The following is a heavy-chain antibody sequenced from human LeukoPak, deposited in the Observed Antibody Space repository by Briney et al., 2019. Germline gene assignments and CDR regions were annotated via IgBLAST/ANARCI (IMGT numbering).Heavy chain of an antibody. CDR1: GGSTSSSNYY. Sequence: SETLSLTCTVSGGSTSSSNYYWGWIRQPPGKGLEWIGGIHYSGNTYYNPSLKSRVTISVDTSENQFSLKLSSVAAADTAVYYCARNCSRTTCSGTFDIWGRGTMVTVSS. V-gene: IGHV4-39*01. D-gene: IGHD2-2*01. CDR3: ARNCSRTTCSGTFDI. CDR2: IHYSGNT. J-gene: IGHJ3*02.